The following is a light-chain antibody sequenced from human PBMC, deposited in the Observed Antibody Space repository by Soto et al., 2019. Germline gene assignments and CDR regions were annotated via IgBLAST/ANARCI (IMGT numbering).Light chain of an antibody. CDR3: QQYGNSPIT. CDR2: GTS. Sequence: EVVLTQSPGTLSLSPGERATLSCRASERIYSAYLGWYQQKPGQAPRLLIYGTSSRATGIPDRFSGSGSGTDFTLTISRLKPEDFAVYYCQQYGNSPITFGQGTRLEIK. J-gene: IGKJ5*01. V-gene: IGKV3-20*01. CDR1: ERIYSAY.